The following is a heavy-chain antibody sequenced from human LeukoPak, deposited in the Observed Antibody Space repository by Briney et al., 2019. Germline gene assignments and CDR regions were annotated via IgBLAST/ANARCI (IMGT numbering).Heavy chain of an antibody. V-gene: IGHV1-2*06. J-gene: IGHJ3*02. CDR3: ARDFYDSSGDYHDGFDI. CDR2: INTNSGNT. Sequence: ASVKVSCKASGYTFSGYHVHWVRQAPGQGLEWMGRINTNSGNTKYAQYFQGRVTMTRDTSINTAYMELSRLRSDDTSIYYCARDFYDSSGDYHDGFDIWGQGTLVTVSS. D-gene: IGHD3-22*01. CDR1: GYTFSGYH.